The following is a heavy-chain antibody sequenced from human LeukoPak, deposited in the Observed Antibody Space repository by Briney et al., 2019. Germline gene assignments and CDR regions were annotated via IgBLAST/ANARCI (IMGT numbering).Heavy chain of an antibody. CDR3: ARATPMTTVTRWYFDL. CDR2: LNHSGST. CDR1: GGSFSGYY. Sequence: PSETLSLTCAVYGGSFSGYYWSWIRQPPGKGLEWIGELNHSGSTNCNPSLKSRVTISVDTSKNQFSLKLSSVTAADTAVYYCARATPMTTVTRWYFDLWGRGTLVTVSS. J-gene: IGHJ2*01. D-gene: IGHD4-17*01. V-gene: IGHV4-34*01.